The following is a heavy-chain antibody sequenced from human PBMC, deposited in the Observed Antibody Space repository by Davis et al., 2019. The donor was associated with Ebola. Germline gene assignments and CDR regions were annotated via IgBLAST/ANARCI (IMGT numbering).Heavy chain of an antibody. D-gene: IGHD2-21*02. V-gene: IGHV1-46*01. CDR2: INTSAGST. Sequence: ASVKVSCKASGYTFTTYHIHWVRQGPGQGLEWIGIINTSAGSTFSAQKFQGRVTMTRDTSTSTVYMELSSLTSEDTAVYYCARDGEVVVTVEGVNYYYGMDVWGQGTTVTVTS. CDR1: GYTFTTYH. J-gene: IGHJ6*02. CDR3: ARDGEVVVTVEGVNYYYGMDV.